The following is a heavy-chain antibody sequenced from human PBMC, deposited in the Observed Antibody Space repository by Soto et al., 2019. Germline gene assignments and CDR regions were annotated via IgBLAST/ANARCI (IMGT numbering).Heavy chain of an antibody. CDR1: GFTFSSYA. J-gene: IGHJ4*02. Sequence: GGSLRLSCAASGFTFSSYAMSWVRQAPGKGLEWVSAISGSGGSTYYADSVKGRFTISRDNSKNTLYLQMNSLRAEDTAVYYCAKGVLKNWGWTPWYFDYRDKGTLLTVSS. D-gene: IGHD7-27*01. V-gene: IGHV3-23*01. CDR3: AKGVLKNWGWTPWYFDY. CDR2: ISGSGGST.